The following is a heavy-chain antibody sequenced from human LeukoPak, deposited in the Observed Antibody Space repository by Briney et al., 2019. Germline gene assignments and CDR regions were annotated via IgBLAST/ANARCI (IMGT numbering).Heavy chain of an antibody. J-gene: IGHJ4*02. D-gene: IGHD3-3*01. CDR3: ARTTIFGVGARPSRPYYFDY. CDR1: GYSIRSGYY. Sequence: SETLSLTCAVSGYSIRSGYYWGWIRPPPGTGLEWIGTIYHSGSAYYNPSLKSRVTTSVDTFNNQFSLKLSSVTAADTAVYYCARTTIFGVGARPSRPYYFDYWGQGTLVTVSS. CDR2: IYHSGSA. V-gene: IGHV4-38-2*01.